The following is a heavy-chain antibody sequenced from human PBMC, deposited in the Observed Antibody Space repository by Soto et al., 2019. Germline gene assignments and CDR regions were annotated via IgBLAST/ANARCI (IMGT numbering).Heavy chain of an antibody. CDR3: ARHLMHPDYFDY. CDR1: GDSSSSQSSS. CDR2: ISVAGTA. J-gene: IGHJ4*02. V-gene: IGHV4-39*01. Sequence: PSETLSLTCTSSGDSSSSQSSSWGWIRQSPGKGLEWIASISVAGTARSNPSLRDRVTLSIDTSQSHLSLRLTSVTAADTGLYFCARHLMHPDYFDYWGRGALVTVSS.